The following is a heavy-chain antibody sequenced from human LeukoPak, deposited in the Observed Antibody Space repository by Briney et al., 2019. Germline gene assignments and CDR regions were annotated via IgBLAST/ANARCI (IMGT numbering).Heavy chain of an antibody. CDR3: ARDLRNYDYWSGLVDY. CDR2: FSRSSSHI. Sequence: GGSLRLSCGVSGFTFSLYSMNWFRQAPGKGLEWVSSFSRSSSHIYYADSVKGRFTISRDNAKNSLYLQMSSLRAEDTAIYYCARDLRNYDYWSGLVDYWGQGTLVTVSS. CDR1: GFTFSLYS. V-gene: IGHV3-21*01. D-gene: IGHD3-3*01. J-gene: IGHJ4*02.